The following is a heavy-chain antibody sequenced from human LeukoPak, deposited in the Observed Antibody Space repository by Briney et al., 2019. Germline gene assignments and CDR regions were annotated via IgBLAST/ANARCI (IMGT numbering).Heavy chain of an antibody. Sequence: GGSLRLSCAASGFTFSDYEMNWVRQAPGKGLEWISYINQNGGTIYSADSVKGRFSISRDNTKNSLSLQMSSLRAEDTAVYYCARKYSERLLWPPLDSWGQGTLVIVSS. CDR2: INQNGGTI. V-gene: IGHV3-48*03. D-gene: IGHD2-2*01. J-gene: IGHJ4*02. CDR1: GFTFSDYE. CDR3: ARKYSERLLWPPLDS.